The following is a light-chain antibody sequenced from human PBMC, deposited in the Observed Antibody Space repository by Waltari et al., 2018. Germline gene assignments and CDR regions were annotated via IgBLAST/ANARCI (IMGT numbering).Light chain of an antibody. Sequence: QSALTQPPSVSGSPGQSVTISCTGTSSDVGNYNHVSWYQQSPGTAPNLIIYEVTNRPLWVPDRFSGPKSGNKASLTISGLQAEDESDYYCTSSTSSITWVFVGGTKLTVL. CDR1: SSDVGNYNH. V-gene: IGLV2-18*02. CDR3: TSSTSSITWV. CDR2: EVT. J-gene: IGLJ3*02.